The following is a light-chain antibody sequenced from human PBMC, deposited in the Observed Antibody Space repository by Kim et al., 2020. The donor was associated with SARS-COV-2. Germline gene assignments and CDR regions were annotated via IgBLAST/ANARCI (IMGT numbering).Light chain of an antibody. Sequence: SVAVGDSVTITCRASQSSGCSVVWYQQKPGKATKLLIYKASNLDNGVPSMFSGSVCGTEFTLTISSLQPADCATYYCQQYNSMWTFGQGTKVDIK. V-gene: IGKV1-5*03. CDR1: QSSGCS. J-gene: IGKJ1*01. CDR2: KAS. CDR3: QQYNSMWT.